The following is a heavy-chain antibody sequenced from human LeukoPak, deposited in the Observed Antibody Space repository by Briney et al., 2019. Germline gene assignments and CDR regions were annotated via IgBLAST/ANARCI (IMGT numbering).Heavy chain of an antibody. V-gene: IGHV3-48*04. CDR1: GFTFSDYT. J-gene: IGHJ5*02. CDR3: ARGPPLFDP. Sequence: GGSLRLSCTVSGFTFSDYTMNWVRQAPGKGLEWVSYIDLSGSILYYVDSVKGRFTISRDNAKSSLYLQMNSLRAEDTGVYYCARGPPLFDPWGQGTLVAVSS. CDR2: IDLSGSIL.